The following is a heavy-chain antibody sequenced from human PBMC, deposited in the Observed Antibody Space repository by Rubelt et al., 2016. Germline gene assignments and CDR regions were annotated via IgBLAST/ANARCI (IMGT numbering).Heavy chain of an antibody. CDR2: LDPSDSYT. Sequence: EVQLVQSGAEVKKPGESLRISCKGSGYSFTSYWISWVRQMPGNGLEWMGRLDPSDSYTNYSPSFQGHVTISADKSISTAYLQWSSLKASDTAMYYCARHAGDGGNSEDWFDPWGQGTLVTVSS. D-gene: IGHD4-23*01. J-gene: IGHJ5*02. CDR3: ARHAGDGGNSEDWFDP. V-gene: IGHV5-10-1*01. CDR1: GYSFTSYW.